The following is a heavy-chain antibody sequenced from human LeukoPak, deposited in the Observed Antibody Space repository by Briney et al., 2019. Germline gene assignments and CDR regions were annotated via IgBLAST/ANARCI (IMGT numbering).Heavy chain of an antibody. CDR3: ARNWGATGSYDY. D-gene: IGHD1-26*01. V-gene: IGHV3-23*01. CDR2: ISGSGGST. Sequence: GGSLRLSCAASGFTFSSYAINWVRQAPGTGLEWVSTISGSGGSTYYADSVKGRFTISRENSKNTLYLQMNSLRAEDTAVYYCARNWGATGSYDYWGQGTLVTVSS. J-gene: IGHJ4*02. CDR1: GFTFSSYA.